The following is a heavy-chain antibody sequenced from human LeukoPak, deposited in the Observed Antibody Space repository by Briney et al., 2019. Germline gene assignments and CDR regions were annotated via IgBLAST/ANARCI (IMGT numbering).Heavy chain of an antibody. CDR2: IKSKPDGGTT. Sequence: GGSLRLSCAASGFTFSSYAMSWVRQAPGKGLEWVGRIKSKPDGGTTDYAAPVKGRFTISRDDSKNTLYLQMNSLKTEDTAVYYCTARGYYYDNSGYPPLWYWGQGTLATVSS. CDR1: GFTFSSYA. V-gene: IGHV3-15*01. CDR3: TARGYYYDNSGYPPLWY. J-gene: IGHJ4*02. D-gene: IGHD3-22*01.